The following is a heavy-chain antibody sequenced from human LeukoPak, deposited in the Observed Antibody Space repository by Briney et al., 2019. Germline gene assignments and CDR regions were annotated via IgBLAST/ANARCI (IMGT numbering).Heavy chain of an antibody. Sequence: SETLSLACTVSGGSISSYYWSWIRQPPGQGLEWIGRIYTSGSTNYNPPLKSRVTISVDTSKNQFSLKLSSVTAADTAVYYCARSSLGYCSSTSCPFDPWGQGTLVTVSS. CDR2: IYTSGST. CDR1: GGSISSYY. V-gene: IGHV4-4*08. J-gene: IGHJ5*02. D-gene: IGHD2-2*01. CDR3: ARSSLGYCSSTSCPFDP.